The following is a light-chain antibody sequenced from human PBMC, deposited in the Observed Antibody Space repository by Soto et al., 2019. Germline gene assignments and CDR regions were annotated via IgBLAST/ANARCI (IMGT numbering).Light chain of an antibody. CDR1: QDITNW. CDR2: AAS. CDR3: QQAKTFPLA. J-gene: IGKJ4*01. Sequence: DIQMTQSPSSVSASVGDRVIITCRASQDITNWLAWYKQKPGKAPKVLIYAASSLESGVPSRFSGSGSGTEYTLTISSLQPEDFATCHCQQAKTFPLAFGGGTKVENK. V-gene: IGKV1D-12*01.